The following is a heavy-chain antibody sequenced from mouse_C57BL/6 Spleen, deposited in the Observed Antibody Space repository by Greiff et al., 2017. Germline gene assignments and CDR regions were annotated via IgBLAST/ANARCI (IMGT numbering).Heavy chain of an antibody. V-gene: IGHV7-3*01. CDR1: GFTFTDYY. CDR3: ARYGNYLDY. CDR2: IRNKANGYTT. Sequence: EVQLVESGGGLVQPGGSLSLSCAASGFTFTDYYMSLVRQPPGKALEWLGFIRNKANGYTTEYSASVKGRFTISRDNSQSILYLQMNALRAEDSATYYCARYGNYLDYWGQGTTLTVSS. J-gene: IGHJ2*01.